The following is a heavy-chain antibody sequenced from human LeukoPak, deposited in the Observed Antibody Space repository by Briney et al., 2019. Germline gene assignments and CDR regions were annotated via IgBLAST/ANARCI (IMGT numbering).Heavy chain of an antibody. CDR2: ISPHNDNT. CDR1: GYSFHPYG. J-gene: IGHJ6*03. V-gene: IGHV1-18*01. D-gene: IGHD2-2*01. Sequence: ASVKVSCKTSGYSFHPYGLTWVRQAPGQALEWMEWISPHNDNTNYAQKFQGRVSMTTDTSTNPAYLELRGLRSNDTAVYFWASPAKGAYYYYYMDVWGKGTTVTVSS. CDR3: ASPAKGAYYYYYMDV.